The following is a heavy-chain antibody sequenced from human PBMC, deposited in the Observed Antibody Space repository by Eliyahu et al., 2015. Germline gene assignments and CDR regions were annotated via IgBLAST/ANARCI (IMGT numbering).Heavy chain of an antibody. D-gene: IGHD6-13*01. V-gene: IGHV4-4*02. J-gene: IGHJ4*02. Sequence: QVQLQESGPGLVKPLGTLSLTCXVSGGSPSSXVTGGVGSASPQGRGWGGIGEIHIGGNTNYMPSLRGRVTMSVDKSQNQLSLELYSVTAADTAVYYCARGGIATVGVDSWGQGTLVTVSS. CDR1: GGSPSSXVTG. CDR3: ARGGIATVGVDS. CDR2: IHIGGNT.